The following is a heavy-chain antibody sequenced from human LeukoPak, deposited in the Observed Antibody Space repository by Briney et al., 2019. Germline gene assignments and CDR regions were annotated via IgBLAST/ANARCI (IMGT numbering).Heavy chain of an antibody. CDR3: ARDVTTVSPVFDY. V-gene: IGHV3-30*04. CDR1: GFTFSSYA. CDR2: ISYGGSNK. D-gene: IGHD4-17*01. J-gene: IGHJ4*02. Sequence: PGRSLRLSCAASGFTFSSYAMHWVRQAPGKGLEWVAVISYGGSNKYYADSVKGRFTISRDNSKNTLYLQMNSLRAEDTAVYYCARDVTTVSPVFDYWGQGTLVTVSS.